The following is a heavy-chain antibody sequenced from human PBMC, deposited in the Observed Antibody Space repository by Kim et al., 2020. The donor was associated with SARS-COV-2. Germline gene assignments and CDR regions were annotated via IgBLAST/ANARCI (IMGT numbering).Heavy chain of an antibody. V-gene: IGHV3-74*01. J-gene: IGHJ4*02. D-gene: IGHD6-6*01. CDR2: INGDGTTT. CDR3: TRGGGQLVAYWLDE. CDR1: GFTFSSYW. Sequence: GGSLRLSCAVSGFTFSSYWMHWVRQAPGKGLVWVSRINGDGTTTTYADSVKGRFTISRDNAKNTLFLQVDSLSADDTAVYYCTRGGGQLVAYWLDEWGQ.